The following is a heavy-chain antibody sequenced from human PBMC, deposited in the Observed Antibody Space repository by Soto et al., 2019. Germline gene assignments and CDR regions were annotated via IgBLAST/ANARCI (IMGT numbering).Heavy chain of an antibody. CDR2: IREDGSLK. D-gene: IGHD3-22*01. Sequence: EVQLVESGGGLVQPGGSLRLSCAASGFILSNYWMIWVRQAPGKGLEWVANIREDGSLKYYLDSVSGRFTISRDNTKHSLYLQMDRLRVEDTAVYYCTTDRNYFDSSCNFYDAFDIWGQGTMVTVSS. CDR3: TTDRNYFDSSCNFYDAFDI. CDR1: GFILSNYW. V-gene: IGHV3-7*05. J-gene: IGHJ3*02.